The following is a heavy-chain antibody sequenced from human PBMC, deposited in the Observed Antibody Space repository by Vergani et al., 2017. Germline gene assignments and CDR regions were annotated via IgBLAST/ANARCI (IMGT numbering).Heavy chain of an antibody. V-gene: IGHV3-23*05. J-gene: IGHJ4*02. CDR2: IFSRGDST. CDR1: GFTFSDYS. D-gene: IGHD3-10*01. Sequence: EVQLLESGGGLAQPGGSLRLSCAASGFTFSDYSMSWVRQAPGKGLEWVSGIFSRGDSTYYADAVRARFTISRDNSESTVSLQMSRLRADDPAVYYCGRYLGGIGGYYIDHWGQGTPVTVSS. CDR3: GRYLGGIGGYYIDH.